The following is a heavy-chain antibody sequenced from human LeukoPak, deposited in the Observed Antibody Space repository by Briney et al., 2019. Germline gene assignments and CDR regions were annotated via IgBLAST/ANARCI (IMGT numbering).Heavy chain of an antibody. D-gene: IGHD3-22*01. V-gene: IGHV1-18*01. CDR1: GYTFTSYG. J-gene: IGHJ3*02. Sequence: GASVKVSCKASGYTFTSYGISWVRQAPGQGLEWMGWISAYNGNTNYAQKLQGRVTMTTDTSTSTAYMELRSLRSGDTAVYYCATNYYDSSGPDAFDIWGQGTMVTVSS. CDR2: ISAYNGNT. CDR3: ATNYYDSSGPDAFDI.